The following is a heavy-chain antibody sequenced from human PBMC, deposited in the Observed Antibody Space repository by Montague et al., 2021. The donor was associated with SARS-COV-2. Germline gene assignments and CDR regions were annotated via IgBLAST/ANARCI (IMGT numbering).Heavy chain of an antibody. CDR3: ARGWAFDA. D-gene: IGHD6-19*01. CDR1: GGSTASHY. J-gene: IGHJ3*01. Sequence: SETLSLTCTVYGGSTASHYWKWIRQSPGKRPEWIGYVYYNGDTKYNPSLQSRVTISIDTSDNQFSLRLNSVTAADTAVYFCARGWAFDAWGQGRLVTVSS. V-gene: IGHV4-59*08. CDR2: VYYNGDT.